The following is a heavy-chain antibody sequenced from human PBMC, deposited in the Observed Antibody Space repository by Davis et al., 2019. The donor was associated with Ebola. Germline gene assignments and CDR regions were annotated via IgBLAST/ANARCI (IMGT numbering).Heavy chain of an antibody. J-gene: IGHJ4*02. Sequence: GESLKISCAASGFTFSSYSMNWVRQAPGKGLEWVAVISYDGSNKYYADSVKGRFTISRDNSKNTLYLQMNSLRAEDTAVYYCARTTIMEDWGQGTLVTVSS. CDR2: ISYDGSNK. CDR3: ARTTIMED. CDR1: GFTFSSYS. D-gene: IGHD1-1*01. V-gene: IGHV3-30*03.